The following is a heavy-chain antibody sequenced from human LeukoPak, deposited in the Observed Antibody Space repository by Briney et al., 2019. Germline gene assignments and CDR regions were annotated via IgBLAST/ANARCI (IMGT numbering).Heavy chain of an antibody. Sequence: GGSLRLSCTASGFTFGDYAMSWFRQAPGKGLEWVGFIRSKAYGGATEYAASVKGRFTISRDDSKSIAYLQMNSLKTEDTAVYYCTREYFDWLFLDYWGQGTLVTVSS. CDR2: IRSKAYGGAT. D-gene: IGHD3-9*01. CDR1: GFTFGDYA. CDR3: TREYFDWLFLDY. J-gene: IGHJ4*02. V-gene: IGHV3-49*03.